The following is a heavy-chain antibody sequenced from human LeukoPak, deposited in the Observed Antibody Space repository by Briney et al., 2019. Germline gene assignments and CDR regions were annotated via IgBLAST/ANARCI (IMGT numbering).Heavy chain of an antibody. V-gene: IGHV4-39*01. D-gene: IGHD3-10*01. CDR1: GGPISSNSYY. J-gene: IGHJ4*02. Sequence: SETLSLTCAVSGGPISSNSYYWGWIRQPPGKGLEWIGSIYYSGSTYYNPSLKSRVTISVDTSKNQFSLKLSSATAADTAVYYCARTRYYYNSRSYGAPYYFDYWGQGTLVTVSS. CDR2: IYYSGST. CDR3: ARTRYYYNSRSYGAPYYFDY.